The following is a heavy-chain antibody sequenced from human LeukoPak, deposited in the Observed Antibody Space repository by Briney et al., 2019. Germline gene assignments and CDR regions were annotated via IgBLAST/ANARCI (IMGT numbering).Heavy chain of an antibody. Sequence: PGGSLRLSCAAAGFTFSKFAMHWVRQAPGKGLEWVAVVSYDGSYKYYADSVKGRFTISRDNSKNTLYLQMNSLRAEDTAVYYCARDGNGDYWFDPWGQGTLVTVSS. CDR1: GFTFSKFA. CDR2: VSYDGSYK. V-gene: IGHV3-30*04. D-gene: IGHD4-17*01. J-gene: IGHJ5*02. CDR3: ARDGNGDYWFDP.